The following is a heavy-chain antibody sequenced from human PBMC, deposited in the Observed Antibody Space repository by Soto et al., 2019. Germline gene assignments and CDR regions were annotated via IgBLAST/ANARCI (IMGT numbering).Heavy chain of an antibody. CDR3: ARDQRILTGYRTDDAFDI. CDR2: ISSSSYI. V-gene: IGHV3-21*01. Sequence: GGSLRLSCAASGFTFSSYSMNWVRQAPGKGLEWVSSISSSSYIYYADSVKGRFTISRDNAKNSLYLQMNSLRAEDTAVYYCARDQRILTGYRTDDAFDIWGQGTMVTVSS. J-gene: IGHJ3*02. D-gene: IGHD3-9*01. CDR1: GFTFSSYS.